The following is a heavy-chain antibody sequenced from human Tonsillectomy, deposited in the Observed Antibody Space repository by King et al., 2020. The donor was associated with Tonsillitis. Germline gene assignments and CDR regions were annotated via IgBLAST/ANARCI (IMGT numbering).Heavy chain of an antibody. CDR1: GFTFSSYA. CDR2: ISYDGSNK. D-gene: IGHD2-15*01. CDR3: ARDPDGRGRFQTPPFDY. J-gene: IGHJ4*02. Sequence: VQLVESGGGVVQPGRSLRLSCAASGFTFSSYAMHWVRQAPGKGLEWVAVISYDGSNKYYADSVKGRFTISRDNSKNTLYLQMNSLRAEDTAVYYCARDPDGRGRFQTPPFDYWGQGTLVTVSS. V-gene: IGHV3-30*04.